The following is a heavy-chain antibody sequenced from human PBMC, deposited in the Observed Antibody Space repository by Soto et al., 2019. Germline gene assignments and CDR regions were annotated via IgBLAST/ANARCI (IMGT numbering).Heavy chain of an antibody. CDR2: INNDGSGT. CDR3: GTVFEH. CDR1: GFTFTSYW. V-gene: IGHV3-74*01. J-gene: IGHJ4*02. Sequence: EVQLVEPGGGVVRPGGSLRLSCAASGFTFTSYWMHWVRQVPGKGLVWVSRINNDGSGTSHADSVKGRFTISRDNAKNTLFLQMDSLRVEDTAVYFCGTVFEHWGRGTLVTVSS.